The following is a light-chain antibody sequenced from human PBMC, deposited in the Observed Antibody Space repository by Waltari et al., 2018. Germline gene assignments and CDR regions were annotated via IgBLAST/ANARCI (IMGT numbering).Light chain of an antibody. CDR3: QQYNSHSQT. Sequence: DIQMTPSPSTLSASVGDRVTITCRASPSITSWLDWDQQKPGKAPKLLIYKASTLQSGVPSRFSGSGSGTEFTLTISSLQPDDFATYYCQQYNSHSQTFGRGTKLEIK. CDR1: PSITSW. CDR2: KAS. J-gene: IGKJ2*01. V-gene: IGKV1-5*03.